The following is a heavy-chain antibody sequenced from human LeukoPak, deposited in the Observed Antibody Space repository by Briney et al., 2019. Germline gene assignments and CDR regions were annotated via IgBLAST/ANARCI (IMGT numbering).Heavy chain of an antibody. J-gene: IGHJ3*02. D-gene: IGHD6-19*01. V-gene: IGHV1-69*06. CDR1: GGTFSSYA. CDR2: IIPIFGTA. Sequence: SVKVSCKASGGTFSSYAISWVRQAPGQGLEWMGGIIPIFGTANYAQKFQGRVTITADKSTSTAYKELSSLRSEDTAVYYCAREESSGWYRGPNAFDIWGQGTMVTVSS. CDR3: AREESSGWYRGPNAFDI.